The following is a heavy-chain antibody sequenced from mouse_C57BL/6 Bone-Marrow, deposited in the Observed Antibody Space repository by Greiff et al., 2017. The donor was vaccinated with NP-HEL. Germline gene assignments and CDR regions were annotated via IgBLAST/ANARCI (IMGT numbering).Heavy chain of an antibody. CDR3: ALITTVVANFDY. D-gene: IGHD1-1*01. CDR2: IYPGDGDT. CDR1: GYAFSSSW. V-gene: IGHV1-82*01. Sequence: VQGVESGPELVKPGASVKISCKASGYAFSSSWMNWVTQRPGKGLEWIGRIYPGDGDTNYNGKFKGKATLTADKSSSTAYMQLSSLTSEDSAVYFCALITTVVANFDYWGQGTTLTVSS. J-gene: IGHJ2*01.